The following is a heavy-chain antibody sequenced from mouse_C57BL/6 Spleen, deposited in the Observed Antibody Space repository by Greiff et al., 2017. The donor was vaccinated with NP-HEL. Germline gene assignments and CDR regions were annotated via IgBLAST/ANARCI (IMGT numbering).Heavy chain of an antibody. Sequence: EVQLVESGGGLVKPGGSLKLSCAASGFTFSDYGMHWVRQAPEKGLEWVAYISSGSSTIYYADKVKGRFTISRENAKNNLFLQMTSLSSEDTAMYYCARPYDYDGYYAMDYWGQGTSVTVSS. CDR1: GFTFSDYG. CDR2: ISSGSSTI. V-gene: IGHV5-17*01. CDR3: ARPYDYDGYYAMDY. D-gene: IGHD2-4*01. J-gene: IGHJ4*01.